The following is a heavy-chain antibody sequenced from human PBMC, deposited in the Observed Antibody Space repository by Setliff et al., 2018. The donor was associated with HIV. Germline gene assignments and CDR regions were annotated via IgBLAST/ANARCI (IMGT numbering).Heavy chain of an antibody. V-gene: IGHV3-7*01. Sequence: GGSLRLSCAASGFTFSSYWMNWVRQAPGKGLEWVANIKEDGSDKYYVDSVKGRFTISRDNAKKSLYLQLNNLRAEDTAVYYCARVVLQFLEWPRGDAFDIWGQGTMVTVSS. CDR3: ARVVLQFLEWPRGDAFDI. D-gene: IGHD3-3*01. CDR1: GFTFSSYW. CDR2: IKEDGSDK. J-gene: IGHJ3*02.